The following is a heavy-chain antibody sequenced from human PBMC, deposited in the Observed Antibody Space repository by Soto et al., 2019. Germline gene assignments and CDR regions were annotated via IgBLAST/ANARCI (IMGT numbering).Heavy chain of an antibody. D-gene: IGHD5-12*01. CDR2: IDHSGRT. Sequence: QVQLQESGPGLVKPSGTLSLTCAVSGGSISSPNWWSWVRQPPGKGLEWIGEIDHSGRTSYNPSLKSRVVMSVDKSNDQFFLKLTSVTAADTAMYFCARDSSRRGYSYGTYQFDSWGQGTLVTVSS. V-gene: IGHV4-4*02. J-gene: IGHJ4*02. CDR1: GGSISSPNW. CDR3: ARDSSRRGYSYGTYQFDS.